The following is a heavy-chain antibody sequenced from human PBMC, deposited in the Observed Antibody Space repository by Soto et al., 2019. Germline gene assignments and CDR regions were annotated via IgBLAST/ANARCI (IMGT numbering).Heavy chain of an antibody. J-gene: IGHJ4*02. CDR3: AKAISAYGSGSYYQDY. CDR1: GFTFSSYA. Sequence: GGSLRLSCAASGFTFSSYAMSWVRQAPGKGLEWVSAISGSGGSTYYADSVKGRFTISRDNSKNTLYLQMNSLRAEDTAVYYCAKAISAYGSGSYYQDYWGQGTLVTVSS. V-gene: IGHV3-23*01. D-gene: IGHD3-10*01. CDR2: ISGSGGST.